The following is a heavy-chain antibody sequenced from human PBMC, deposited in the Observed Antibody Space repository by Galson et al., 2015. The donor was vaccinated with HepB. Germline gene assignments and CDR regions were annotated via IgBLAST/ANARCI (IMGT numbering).Heavy chain of an antibody. Sequence: SLRLSCAASGFTISSYAMSWVRQAPGKGLEWVSAISGSGGSTYYADSVKGRFTISRDNSKNTLYLQMNSLRAEDTAVYYCAKLFKAYSSGVDYWGQGTLVTVSS. J-gene: IGHJ4*02. D-gene: IGHD6-19*01. CDR2: ISGSGGST. CDR1: GFTISSYA. CDR3: AKLFKAYSSGVDY. V-gene: IGHV3-23*01.